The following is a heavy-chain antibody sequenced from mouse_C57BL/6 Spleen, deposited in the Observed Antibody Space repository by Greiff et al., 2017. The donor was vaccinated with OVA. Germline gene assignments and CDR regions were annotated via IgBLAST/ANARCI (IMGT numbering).Heavy chain of an antibody. V-gene: IGHV5-17*01. CDR2: ISSGSSTI. CDR3: ARGDDYDNYAMDY. D-gene: IGHD2-4*01. J-gene: IGHJ4*01. CDR1: GFTFSDYG. Sequence: EVKLMESGGGLVKPGGSLKLSCAASGFTFSDYGMHWVRQAPEKGLEWVAYISSGSSTIYYADTVKGRFTISRDNAKNTLFLQMTSLRSEDTAMYYCARGDDYDNYAMDYWGQGTSVTVSS.